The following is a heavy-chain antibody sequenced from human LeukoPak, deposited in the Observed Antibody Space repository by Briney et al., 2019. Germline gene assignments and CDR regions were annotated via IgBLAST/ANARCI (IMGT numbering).Heavy chain of an antibody. J-gene: IGHJ4*02. D-gene: IGHD3-10*01. V-gene: IGHV3-33*01. Sequence: QAGGSLRLSCAASGFTFSSYGMHWVRQAPGKGLEWVAVIWYDGSNKYYADSVKGRFTISRDNSKNTLYLQMNSLRAEDTAVYYCARKGITMVRGVRPFDYWGQGTLVTVSS. CDR3: ARKGITMVRGVRPFDY. CDR1: GFTFSSYG. CDR2: IWYDGSNK.